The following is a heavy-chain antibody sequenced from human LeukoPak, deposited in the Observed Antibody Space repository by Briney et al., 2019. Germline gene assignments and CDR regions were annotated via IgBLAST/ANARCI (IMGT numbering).Heavy chain of an antibody. CDR2: MNANSGNT. V-gene: IGHV1-8*01. J-gene: IGHJ6*03. D-gene: IGHD3-10*01. Sequence: ASVKVSCKASGYTFTSYDINWVRQATGQGLEWMGWMNANSGNTGYAQKFQGRVTMTRNTSISTAYMELSSLRSEDTAVYYRARSESYGSELYYYYMDVWGKGTTVTISS. CDR3: ARSESYGSELYYYYMDV. CDR1: GYTFTSYD.